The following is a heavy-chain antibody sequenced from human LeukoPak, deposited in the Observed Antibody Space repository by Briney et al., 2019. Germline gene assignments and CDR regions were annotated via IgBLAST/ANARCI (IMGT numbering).Heavy chain of an antibody. CDR2: IYTSGIT. D-gene: IGHD4-11*01. CDR1: GGSISSGSYY. CDR3: ARASRPPSTVTIYYYYYMDV. V-gene: IGHV4-61*02. J-gene: IGHJ6*03. Sequence: PSETLSLXCTVSGGSISSGSYYWSWIRQPAGKGLEWIGRIYTSGITNYNPSLKSRVTISVDTSKNQFSLKLSSVTAADTAVYYCARASRPPSTVTIYYYYYMDVWGKGTTVTVSS.